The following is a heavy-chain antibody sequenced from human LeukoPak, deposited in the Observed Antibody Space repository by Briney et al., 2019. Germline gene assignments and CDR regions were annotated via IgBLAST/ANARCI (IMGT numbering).Heavy chain of an antibody. CDR1: GGSFSSYY. Sequence: SETLSLTCAVYGGSFSSYYWSWIRQPAGKELEWIGRIYTSGSTNYNPSLKSRVTMSVDTSKNQFSLKLSSVTAADTAVYYCARGRYYYDTSGYYYFDYWGQGTLVTVSS. CDR2: IYTSGST. D-gene: IGHD3-22*01. V-gene: IGHV4-59*10. CDR3: ARGRYYYDTSGYYYFDY. J-gene: IGHJ4*02.